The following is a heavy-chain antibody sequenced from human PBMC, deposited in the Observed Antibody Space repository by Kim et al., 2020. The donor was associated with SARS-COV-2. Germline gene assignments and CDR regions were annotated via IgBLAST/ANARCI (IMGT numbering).Heavy chain of an antibody. Sequence: GGSLRLSCAASGFTFSSYAMHWVRQAPGKGLEWVAVISYDGSNKYYADSVKGRFTISRDNSKNTLYLQMNSLRAEDTAVYYCARDRMVYSILFYYYGMDVWGQGTTVTVSS. J-gene: IGHJ6*02. CDR1: GFTFSSYA. CDR2: ISYDGSNK. CDR3: ARDRMVYSILFYYYGMDV. V-gene: IGHV3-30-3*01. D-gene: IGHD2-15*01.